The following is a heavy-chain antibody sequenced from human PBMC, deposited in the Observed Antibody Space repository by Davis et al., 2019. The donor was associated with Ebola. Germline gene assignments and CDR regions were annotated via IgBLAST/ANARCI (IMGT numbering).Heavy chain of an antibody. J-gene: IGHJ4*02. D-gene: IGHD6-19*01. CDR3: ARDPGYSSGWYVGDY. CDR2: ISNTGDGT. Sequence: GGSLRLSCAASGFTFNNYAMNWVRQAPGMGLQWVSSISNTGDGTYYADSVKGRFTISRDNSKNTLYLQMNSLRAEDTAVYYCARDPGYSSGWYVGDYWGQGTLVTVSS. V-gene: IGHV3-23*01. CDR1: GFTFNNYA.